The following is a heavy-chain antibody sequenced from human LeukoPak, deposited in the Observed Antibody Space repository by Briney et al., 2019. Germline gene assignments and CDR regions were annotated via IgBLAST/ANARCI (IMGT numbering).Heavy chain of an antibody. V-gene: IGHV3-11*01. CDR3: ARDSGIAAAGTVRLRGWFDP. CDR1: GFTFSDYC. CDR2: ISSSGSTI. D-gene: IGHD6-13*01. Sequence: GGSLRLSCAASGFTFSDYCMSWIRQAPGKGLEWVSYISSSGSTIYYADSVKGRFTISRDNAKNSLYLQMNSLRAEDTAVYYCARDSGIAAAGTVRLRGWFDPWGQGTLVTVSS. J-gene: IGHJ5*02.